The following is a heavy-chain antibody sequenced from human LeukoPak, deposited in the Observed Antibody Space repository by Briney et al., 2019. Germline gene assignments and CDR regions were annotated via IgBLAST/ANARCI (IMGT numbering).Heavy chain of an antibody. Sequence: SSETLSLTCAVSGGSISSGGYSWSWIRQPPGKGLEWIGHIYHSGSTYYNPSLKSRVTISVDRSKNQFSLKLSSVTAADTAVYYCARAAGFGGQYFDYWGQGTLVTVSS. CDR2: IYHSGST. J-gene: IGHJ4*02. V-gene: IGHV4-30-2*01. CDR1: GGSISSGGYS. D-gene: IGHD3-16*01. CDR3: ARAAGFGGQYFDY.